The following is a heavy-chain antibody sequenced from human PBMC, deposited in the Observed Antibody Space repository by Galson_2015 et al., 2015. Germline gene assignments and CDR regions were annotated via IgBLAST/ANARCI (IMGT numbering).Heavy chain of an antibody. Sequence: SLRLSCAASGFTFSNVWISWVRQAPGKGLEWVGRIKSKTDGGTTDYAAPVKGRFTISRDDSKNTLYLQMNSLKTEDTAVYYCTTEEGRYYYDTSGYYGHYYGMDVWGQGTTVSVSS. D-gene: IGHD3-22*01. CDR3: TTEEGRYYYDTSGYYGHYYGMDV. J-gene: IGHJ6*02. CDR1: GFTFSNVW. CDR2: IKSKTDGGTT. V-gene: IGHV3-15*01.